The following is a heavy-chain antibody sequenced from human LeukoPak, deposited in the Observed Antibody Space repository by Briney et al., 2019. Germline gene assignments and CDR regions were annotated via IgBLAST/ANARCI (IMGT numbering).Heavy chain of an antibody. CDR2: SRDKGNRYTT. D-gene: IGHD6-6*01. CDR3: TRLGIAPRDFDY. J-gene: IGHJ4*02. V-gene: IGHV3-72*01. Sequence: WGSLRLSCAASGFTFSDHYIDRVRQAPGKGLEWVGRSRDKGNRYTTAYAASVRGRFTISRDDSKNSLYLQMNSLKIEDTAVYYCTRLGIAPRDFDYWGQGTLVTVSS. CDR1: GFTFSDHY.